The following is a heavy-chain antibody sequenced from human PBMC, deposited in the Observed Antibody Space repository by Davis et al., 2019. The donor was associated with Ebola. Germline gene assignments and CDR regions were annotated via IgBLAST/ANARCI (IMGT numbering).Heavy chain of an antibody. CDR1: AFSFGIYG. CDR3: ARDRGNWNYYYYGMDV. CDR2: VSYHGSHT. Sequence: GESLKISCEAFAFSFGIYGMHWVRQAPGKGLEWVASVSYHGSHTSYIDSVKGRFTISRDNSKNTLYLHMNSLRAEDTAVYYCARDRGNWNYYYYGMDVWGQGTTVTVSS. V-gene: IGHV3-30*03. J-gene: IGHJ6*02. D-gene: IGHD1-20*01.